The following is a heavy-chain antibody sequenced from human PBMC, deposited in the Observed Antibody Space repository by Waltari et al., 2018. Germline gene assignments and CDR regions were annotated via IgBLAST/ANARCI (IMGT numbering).Heavy chain of an antibody. CDR3: TTAANYYYYGMDV. Sequence: QVQLVQSGAEVKKPGASVKASCKASGYTFTSYAMHWVRQAPGQRLEWMGWRNAGNGNTKDSQKFQGRVTITRDTSASTAYMELSSLRSEDTAVYYCTTAANYYYYGMDVWGQGTTVTVSS. D-gene: IGHD5-18*01. CDR2: RNAGNGNT. J-gene: IGHJ6*02. CDR1: GYTFTSYA. V-gene: IGHV1-3*01.